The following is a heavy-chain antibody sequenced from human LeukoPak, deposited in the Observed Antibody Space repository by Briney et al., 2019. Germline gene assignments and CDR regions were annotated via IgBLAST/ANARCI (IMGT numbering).Heavy chain of an antibody. CDR2: IYNSGST. J-gene: IGHJ4*02. D-gene: IGHD3-9*01. V-gene: IGHV4-39*01. Sequence: SETLSLTCTVSGGSISSSSYYWGWNRQPPGKGLEWIGSIYNSGSTYYNSSLKSRVTISVDTSKNQFSLKLSSVTAADTAVYYCARSKILRYFDWLLLDYWGQGILVTVSS. CDR1: GGSISSSSYY. CDR3: ARSKILRYFDWLLLDY.